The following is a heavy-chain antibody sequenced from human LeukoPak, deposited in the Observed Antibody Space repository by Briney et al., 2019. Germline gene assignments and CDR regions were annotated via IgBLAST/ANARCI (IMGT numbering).Heavy chain of an antibody. Sequence: LAGGSLSLSCAASGFTFSSYAMSWVREAPGKGVEWVSAISGSGGSTYYADSVKGRFTISRDNSKNTLYLQMNSLRAEDTAVYYCAKGGDTAMYYYYYMDVWGKGTTVTVSS. CDR1: GFTFSSYA. J-gene: IGHJ6*03. D-gene: IGHD5-18*01. CDR3: AKGGDTAMYYYYYMDV. CDR2: ISGSGGST. V-gene: IGHV3-23*01.